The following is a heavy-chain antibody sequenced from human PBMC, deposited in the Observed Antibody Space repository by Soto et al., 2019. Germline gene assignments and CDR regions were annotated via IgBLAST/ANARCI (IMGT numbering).Heavy chain of an antibody. Sequence: GGSLKISCKGSGYRFTSQWIGWVRQVPGKGLEWMGIIYPGDSDTRYSPSSQGQVTISADKSISTAYLQWSSLKASDTAIYYCARRDAYNLDYWGQGTLVTVSS. D-gene: IGHD1-1*01. V-gene: IGHV5-51*01. CDR2: IYPGDSDT. CDR1: GYRFTSQW. CDR3: ARRDAYNLDY. J-gene: IGHJ4*02.